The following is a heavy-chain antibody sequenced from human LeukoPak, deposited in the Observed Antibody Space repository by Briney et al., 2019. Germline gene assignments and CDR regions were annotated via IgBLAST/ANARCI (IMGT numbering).Heavy chain of an antibody. CDR1: GFTFSSYA. CDR3: AKDPVFQSWGIVGATGLDY. CDR2: ISGSGGST. V-gene: IGHV3-23*01. D-gene: IGHD1-26*01. J-gene: IGHJ4*02. Sequence: GGSLRLSCAASGFTFSSYAMSWVRQAPGKGLEWVSAISGSGGSTYYADSVKGRFTISRDNSKNTLYLQMNSLRAEDTAVYYCAKDPVFQSWGIVGATGLDYWGQGTLVTVSS.